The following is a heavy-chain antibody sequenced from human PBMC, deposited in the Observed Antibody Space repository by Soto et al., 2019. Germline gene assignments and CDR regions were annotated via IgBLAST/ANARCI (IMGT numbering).Heavy chain of an antibody. J-gene: IGHJ4*02. CDR3: ARATYYYDSSGYYAFDY. CDR2: IYHTGTT. D-gene: IGHD3-22*01. V-gene: IGHV4-30-2*01. CDR1: GGSINSGGYS. Sequence: SETLSLTCTVSGGSINSGGYSWTWIRQPPGKGLEWIGFIYHTGTTYYNPSLKSRVTISVDRSKNQFSLKLNSVTAADTAVYYCARATYYYDSSGYYAFDYWGQGTQVT.